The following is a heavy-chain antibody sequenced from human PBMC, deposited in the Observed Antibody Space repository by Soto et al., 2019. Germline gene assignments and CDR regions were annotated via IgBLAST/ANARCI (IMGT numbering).Heavy chain of an antibody. CDR3: EVTSWY. CDR2: VSPYFGNA. CDR1: GYTFTDYD. V-gene: IGHV1-8*01. J-gene: IGHJ4*02. Sequence: QVQVVQSKAEVKKPGASVKVSCKTSGYTFTDYDSNWVRQGTGQGLEWMGWVSPYFGNAGYAEQFQGRVTMTTNTSTSRASMELTSLTSDETGVYYGEVTSWYWGKGTMVTVSS. D-gene: IGHD2-21*02.